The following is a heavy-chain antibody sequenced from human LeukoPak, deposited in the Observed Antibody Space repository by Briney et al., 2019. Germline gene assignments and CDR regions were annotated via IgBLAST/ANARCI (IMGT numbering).Heavy chain of an antibody. Sequence: PSETLSLTCTVSDGSISSGNYYWNWIRQPAGKGLEWIGRLYTSGSTNYNPSLKSRVTISVDTSKNQFSLKLSSVTAADTAVYYCAREPGSSWPYWHFDLWGRGTLVTVSS. CDR1: DGSISSGNYY. V-gene: IGHV4-61*02. J-gene: IGHJ2*01. D-gene: IGHD6-13*01. CDR3: AREPGSSWPYWHFDL. CDR2: LYTSGST.